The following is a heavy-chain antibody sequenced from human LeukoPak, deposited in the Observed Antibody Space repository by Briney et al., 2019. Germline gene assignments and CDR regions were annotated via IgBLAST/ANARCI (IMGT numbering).Heavy chain of an antibody. CDR3: AKALPGRTDY. CDR2: ISDSGGST. Sequence: GGSLRLSCAASGFTFSNAWMSWVRQAPGKGLEWVAGISDSGGSTKYADSVKGRFTIARDNRKNTLYLQMNSLRAEDTAVYYCAKALPGRTDYWGQGTLVTVSS. CDR1: GFTFSNAW. J-gene: IGHJ4*02. D-gene: IGHD1-14*01. V-gene: IGHV3-23*01.